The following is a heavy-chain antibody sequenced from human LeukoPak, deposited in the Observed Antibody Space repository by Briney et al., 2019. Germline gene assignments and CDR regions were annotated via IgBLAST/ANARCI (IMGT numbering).Heavy chain of an antibody. J-gene: IGHJ4*02. Sequence: GGSLRLSCSVSGLTFYTYAMSWVRQAPGKGLEWVSAISGRDGRTYYTDSVKGRFTISRDNSKNTLYLQMNSLRAEDTAVYYCCTSPSFGSSWYQFNYWGQGALVTVSS. CDR1: GLTFYTYA. D-gene: IGHD6-13*01. CDR2: ISGRDGRT. V-gene: IGHV3-23*01. CDR3: CTSPSFGSSWYQFNY.